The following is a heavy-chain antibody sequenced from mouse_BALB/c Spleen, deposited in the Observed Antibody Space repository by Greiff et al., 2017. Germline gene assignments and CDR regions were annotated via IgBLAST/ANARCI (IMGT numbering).Heavy chain of an antibody. J-gene: IGHJ2*01. Sequence: QVQLQQSGPELVKPGASVKISCKASGYSFTSYYIHWVKQRPGQGLEWIGWIFPGSGNTKYNEKFKGKATLTADTSSSTAYMQLSSLTSEDSAVYFCARGDYGSSYDFDYWGQGTTLTVSS. CDR3: ARGDYGSSYDFDY. D-gene: IGHD1-1*01. CDR2: IFPGSGNT. CDR1: GYSFTSYY. V-gene: IGHV1-66*01.